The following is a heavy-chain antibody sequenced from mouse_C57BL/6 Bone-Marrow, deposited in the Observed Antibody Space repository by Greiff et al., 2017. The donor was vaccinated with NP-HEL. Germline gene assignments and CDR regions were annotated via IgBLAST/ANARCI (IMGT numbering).Heavy chain of an antibody. D-gene: IGHD2-1*01. CDR3: ARRGNLRYAMDY. CDR2: INPNNGGT. CDR1: GYTFTDYY. Sequence: EVQLQQSGPELVKPGASVKISCKASGYTFTDYYMNWVKQSHGKSLEWIGDINPNNGGTSYNQKFKGKATLTVDKSSSTAYMELRSLTSEDSAVYYCARRGNLRYAMDYWCQGTSVTVSS. V-gene: IGHV1-26*01. J-gene: IGHJ4*01.